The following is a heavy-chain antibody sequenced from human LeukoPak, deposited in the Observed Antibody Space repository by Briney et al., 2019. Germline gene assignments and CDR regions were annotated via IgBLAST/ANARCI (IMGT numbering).Heavy chain of an antibody. J-gene: IGHJ6*03. CDR3: ARRRNSGYSYRYYYYMDV. CDR2: VYYSGST. D-gene: IGHD5-18*01. CDR1: GGSISSSSYY. V-gene: IGHV4-39*01. Sequence: SETLSLTCTVSGGSISSSSYYWGWIRQPPGKGLDWIGNVYYSGSTYYNPSLKSRVTISVDTSKNQFSLKLSAVTAADTAVYYCARRRNSGYSYRYYYYMDVWGKGTTVTISS.